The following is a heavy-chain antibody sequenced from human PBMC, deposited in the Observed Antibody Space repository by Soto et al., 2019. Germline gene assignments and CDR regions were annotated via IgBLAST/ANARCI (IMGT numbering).Heavy chain of an antibody. D-gene: IGHD3-10*01. CDR1: GFTFSSYA. J-gene: IGHJ4*02. CDR3: AKDKTMVRGGFDY. CDR2: ISGSGGST. V-gene: IGHV3-23*01. Sequence: PGGSLRLSCSASGFTFSSYAMSWVRQAPGKGLEWVSAISGSGGSTYYADSVKGRFTISRDNSKNTLYLQMNSLRAEDTAVYYCAKDKTMVRGGFDYWGQGTLVTVSS.